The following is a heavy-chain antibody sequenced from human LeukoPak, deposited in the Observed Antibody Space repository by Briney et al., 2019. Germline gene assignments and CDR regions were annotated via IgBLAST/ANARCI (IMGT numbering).Heavy chain of an antibody. CDR3: ARGYCSGGSCQYYFDY. J-gene: IGHJ4*02. D-gene: IGHD2-15*01. CDR2: IGTAGDT. V-gene: IGHV3-13*01. Sequence: GGSLRLSCAASGFSFSTYAINWVRQAPGKGLEWVSAIGTAGDTYYPGSVKGRFTISRENAKNSLYLQMNSLRAGDTAVYYCARGYCSGGSCQYYFDYWGQGTLVTVSS. CDR1: GFSFSTYA.